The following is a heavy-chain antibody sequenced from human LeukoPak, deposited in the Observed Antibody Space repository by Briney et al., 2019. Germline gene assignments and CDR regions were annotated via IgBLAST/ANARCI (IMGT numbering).Heavy chain of an antibody. Sequence: SETLSLTCTVSGDSINVYSWNWIRQSPGKGLEWIAYMYYSGTTNYNPSLENRVAISLDLSRHQFSLRLNSVTAADTAVYFCATSEKNRFYIHAWGQGTTVIVSS. J-gene: IGHJ6*02. CDR3: ATSEKNRFYIHA. D-gene: IGHD2/OR15-2a*01. CDR1: GDSINVYS. V-gene: IGHV4-59*01. CDR2: MYYSGTT.